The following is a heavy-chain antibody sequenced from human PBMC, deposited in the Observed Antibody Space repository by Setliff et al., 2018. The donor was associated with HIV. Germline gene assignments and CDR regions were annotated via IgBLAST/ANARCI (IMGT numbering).Heavy chain of an antibody. J-gene: IGHJ4*02. V-gene: IGHV3-21*01. CDR1: GFTFSSYS. CDR3: ASDPDIAVAGRGFDY. D-gene: IGHD6-19*01. Sequence: PGGSLSLSCAASGFTFSSYSMNWVRQDPGKGLEWVSSISSSSSYIYYADSVKGRFTISRDNAKNSLYLQMNSLRAEDTAVYYCASDPDIAVAGRGFDYWGQGTLVTVSS. CDR2: ISSSSSYI.